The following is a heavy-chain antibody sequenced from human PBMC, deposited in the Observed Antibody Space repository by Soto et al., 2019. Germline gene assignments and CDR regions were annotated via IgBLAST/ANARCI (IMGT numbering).Heavy chain of an antibody. CDR2: IYYSGST. CDR1: GGSISSGGYY. CDR3: ARERVTDYGGALVFDY. J-gene: IGHJ4*02. D-gene: IGHD4-17*01. Sequence: SETLSLTCTVSGGSISSGGYYWSWIRQHPGKGLEWIGYIYYSGSTYYNPSLKSRVTISVDTSKNQFSLKLSSVTAADTAVYYCARERVTDYGGALVFDYWGQGTLVTVSS. V-gene: IGHV4-31*03.